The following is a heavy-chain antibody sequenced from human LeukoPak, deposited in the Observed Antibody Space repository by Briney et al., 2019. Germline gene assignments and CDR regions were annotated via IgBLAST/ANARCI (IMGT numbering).Heavy chain of an antibody. D-gene: IGHD6-19*01. J-gene: IGHJ4*02. V-gene: IGHV3-7*04. CDR3: ARDWTSGLDY. Sequence: GGSLRLSCAASGFTFSNYWINWVRQAPGEGLGWVAHINQDGSEKYYVDSVKGRFTVSRDNAKNSLYLQMNSLRVEDTAVYYCARDWTSGLDYWGQGTLVTVSS. CDR2: INQDGSEK. CDR1: GFTFSNYW.